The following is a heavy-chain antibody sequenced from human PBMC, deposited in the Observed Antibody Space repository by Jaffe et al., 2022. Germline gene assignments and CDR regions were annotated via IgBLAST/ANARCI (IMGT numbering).Heavy chain of an antibody. CDR2: IRYDGSNK. Sequence: QVQLVESGGGVVQPGGSLRLSCAASGFTFSSYGMHWVRQAPGKGLEWVAFIRYDGSNKYYADSVKGRFTISRDNSKNTLYLQMNSLRAEDTAVYYCAKDYIAAAGKSQNSYYYYYMDVWGKGTTVTVSS. J-gene: IGHJ6*03. CDR3: AKDYIAAAGKSQNSYYYYYMDV. CDR1: GFTFSSYG. D-gene: IGHD6-13*01. V-gene: IGHV3-30*02.